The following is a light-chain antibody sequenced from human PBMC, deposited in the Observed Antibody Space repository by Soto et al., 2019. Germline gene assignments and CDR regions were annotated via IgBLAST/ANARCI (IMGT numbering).Light chain of an antibody. CDR2: RIF. Sequence: EIVLTPSPGTLSLSPGASVTLSCRASQSVSGYLDWFHQKPGQAPRLVLLRIFTRAIGVPARFSGRGAGAEFTLTISSLQSEDSGVYYCQQHNTWPGTVGQGTKVDIK. CDR1: QSVSGY. V-gene: IGKV3-15*01. CDR3: QQHNTWPGT. J-gene: IGKJ1*01.